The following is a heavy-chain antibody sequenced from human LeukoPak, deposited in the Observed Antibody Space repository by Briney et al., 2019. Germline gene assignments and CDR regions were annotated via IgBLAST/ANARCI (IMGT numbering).Heavy chain of an antibody. CDR1: GGSFSGYY. CDR3: ARPLKQQLIRGSLFDP. V-gene: IGHV4-34*01. D-gene: IGHD6-13*01. Sequence: SETLSLTCAVYGGSFSGYYWSWIRQPPGKGLEWIGEINHSGSTNYNPSPKSRVTISVDTSKNQFSLKLSSVTAADTAVYYCARPLKQQLIRGSLFDPWGQGTLVTVSS. CDR2: INHSGST. J-gene: IGHJ5*02.